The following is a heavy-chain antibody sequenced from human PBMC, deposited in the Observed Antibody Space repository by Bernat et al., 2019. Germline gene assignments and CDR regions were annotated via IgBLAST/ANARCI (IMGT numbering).Heavy chain of an antibody. CDR3: ARDGAAAGTIYYYYGMDV. D-gene: IGHD6-13*01. CDR1: GGTFSSYT. J-gene: IGHJ6*02. CDR2: IIPILGIA. V-gene: IGHV1-69*08. Sequence: QVQLVQSGAEVKKPGSSVKVSCKASGGTFSSYTISWVRQAPGQGLEWMGRIIPILGIANYAQKFQGRVTITADKSTSTAYMELSSLRSEDTAVYYCARDGAAAGTIYYYYGMDVWGQGTTVTVSS.